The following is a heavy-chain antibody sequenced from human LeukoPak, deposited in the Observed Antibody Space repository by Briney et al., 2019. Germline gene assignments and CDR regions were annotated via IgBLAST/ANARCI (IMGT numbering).Heavy chain of an antibody. D-gene: IGHD3-9*01. CDR3: AKHGVGVNYDILTGYYYFDY. J-gene: IGHJ4*02. V-gene: IGHV3-30-3*02. Sequence: GGSLRLSCAASGFTFSSYAMHWVRQAPGKGPEWVAVISYDGSNKYYADSVKGRFTISRDNSKHTVSLQMNSLRAEDTAVYYCAKHGVGVNYDILTGYYYFDYWGQGTLVTVSS. CDR1: GFTFSSYA. CDR2: ISYDGSNK.